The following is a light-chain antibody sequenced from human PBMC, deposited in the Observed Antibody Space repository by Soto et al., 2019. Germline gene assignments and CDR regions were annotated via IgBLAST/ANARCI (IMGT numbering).Light chain of an antibody. CDR3: QQLRSYPST. CDR1: QDISSS. Sequence: IQLTQSPSSLSASVGDRVTITCRASQDISSSLGWYQQKPGKAPKLLIYAASILQSGVPSRFSGSGFGTDFTLTISSLQAEDFASYFCQQLRSYPSTFGGGTKAEIK. CDR2: AAS. V-gene: IGKV1-9*01. J-gene: IGKJ4*01.